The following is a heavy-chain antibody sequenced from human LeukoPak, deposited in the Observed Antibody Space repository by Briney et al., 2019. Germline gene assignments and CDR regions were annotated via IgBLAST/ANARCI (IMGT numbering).Heavy chain of an antibody. V-gene: IGHV1-8*01. CDR3: ARVMAPDAFDI. D-gene: IGHD2-8*01. CDR2: MNPNSGNT. Sequence: GAAVKVSCKASGYTFTSYDINWVRQATGQGLEWMGWMNPNSGNTGYAQKFQGRVTMTRNTSISTAYMELSSLRSEDTAVCYCARVMAPDAFDIWGQGTMVTVSS. CDR1: GYTFTSYD. J-gene: IGHJ3*02.